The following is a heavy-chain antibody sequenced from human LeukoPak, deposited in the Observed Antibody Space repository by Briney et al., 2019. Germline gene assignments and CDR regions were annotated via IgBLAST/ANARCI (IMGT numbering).Heavy chain of an antibody. CDR2: IYHSGST. CDR1: GGSISSGGYS. V-gene: IGHV4-30-2*01. Sequence: SETLSLTCAVSGGSISSGGYSWSWIRQPPGKGLEWIGYIYHSGSTYYNPSLKSRVTISVDRSKNQFSLKLSSVTAADTAVYYCARGRDILSGYYFDYWGQGTLVTVSS. D-gene: IGHD3-9*01. CDR3: ARGRDILSGYYFDY. J-gene: IGHJ4*02.